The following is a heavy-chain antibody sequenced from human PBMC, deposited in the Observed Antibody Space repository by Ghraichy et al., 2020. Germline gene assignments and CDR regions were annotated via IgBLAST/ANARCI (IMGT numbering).Heavy chain of an antibody. CDR2: MNPNSGNT. Sequence: VKVSCKASGYTFTSYDINWVRQATGQGLEWMGWMNPNSGNTGYAQKFQGRVTMTRNTSISTAYMELSSLRSEDTAVYYCARGLGGYCSGGSCYYYWGQGTLVTVSS. CDR3: ARGLGGYCSGGSCYYY. D-gene: IGHD2-15*01. CDR1: GYTFTSYD. V-gene: IGHV1-8*01. J-gene: IGHJ4*02.